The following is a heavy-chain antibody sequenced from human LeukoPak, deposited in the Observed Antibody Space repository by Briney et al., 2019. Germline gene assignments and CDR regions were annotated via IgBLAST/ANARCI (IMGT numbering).Heavy chain of an antibody. V-gene: IGHV1-18*01. CDR2: IRAYNGNT. CDR3: AREGSGSYLPGAFDI. CDR1: GYTFTSYG. Sequence: ASVKVSCKASGYTFTSYGISWVRQAPGQGLEWMGWIRAYNGNTNYAQKLQGRVTMTTDTSTSTAYMELRSLRSDDTAVYYCAREGSGSYLPGAFDIWGQGTMVTVSS. D-gene: IGHD3-10*01. J-gene: IGHJ3*02.